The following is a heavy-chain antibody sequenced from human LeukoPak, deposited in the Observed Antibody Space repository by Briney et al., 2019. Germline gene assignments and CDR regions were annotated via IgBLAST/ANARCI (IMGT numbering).Heavy chain of an antibody. D-gene: IGHD6-19*01. V-gene: IGHV3-9*01. J-gene: IGHJ5*02. CDR2: ISWNSGSI. CDR1: GFTFSSYA. CDR3: AKGSVAVAGTFNWFDP. Sequence: GGSLRLSCAASGFTFSSYAMHWVRQAPGKGLEWVSGISWNSGSIGYADSVKGRFTISRDNAKNSLYLQMNSLRAEDTALYYCAKGSVAVAGTFNWFDPWGQGTLVTVSS.